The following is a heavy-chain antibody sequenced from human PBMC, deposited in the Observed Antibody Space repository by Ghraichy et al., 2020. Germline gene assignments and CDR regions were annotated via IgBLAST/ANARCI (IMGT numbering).Heavy chain of an antibody. CDR2: ISGSSSDT. V-gene: IGHV3-23*01. CDR1: GFTFSSSA. Sequence: GGSLRLSCAASGFTFSSSAMSWVRQAPGKELEWVSGISGSSSDTYYGDSVKGRFTTSRDNSKRTLYLQVTSLRVEDTAVYYWGKDLGWGNGVRGGRGDYWGQGTLVTVSA. D-gene: IGHD3-10*01. CDR3: GKDLGWGNGVRGGRGDY. J-gene: IGHJ4*02.